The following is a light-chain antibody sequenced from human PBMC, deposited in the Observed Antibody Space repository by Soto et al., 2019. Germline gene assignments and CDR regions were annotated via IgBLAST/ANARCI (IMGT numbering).Light chain of an antibody. V-gene: IGLV1-44*01. J-gene: IGLJ3*02. CDR1: SPNIGRNT. CDR2: RSD. CDR3: AAWDDSLNAWA. Sequence: QSVLTQPPSASRTPGQRIIISCSGSSPNIGRNTVKWYRQLPGTAPKLLIGRSDQRPSGVPDRFSGSQSGTSASLAISGLQSEDEADYICAAWDDSLNAWAFGGGTKLTVL.